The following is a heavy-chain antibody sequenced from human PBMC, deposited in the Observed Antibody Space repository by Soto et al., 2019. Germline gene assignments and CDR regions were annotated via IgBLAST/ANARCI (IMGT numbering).Heavy chain of an antibody. CDR3: ARDLGYPYYFDY. Sequence: GASVKVSCKASGGTFSSYAISWVRQAPGQGLEWMGGIIPIFGTANYAQKFQGRVTITADESTSTAYMELSSLRSEDTAVYYCARDLGYPYYFDYWGQGTLVTVS. CDR1: GGTFSSYA. D-gene: IGHD2-15*01. V-gene: IGHV1-69*13. CDR2: IIPIFGTA. J-gene: IGHJ4*02.